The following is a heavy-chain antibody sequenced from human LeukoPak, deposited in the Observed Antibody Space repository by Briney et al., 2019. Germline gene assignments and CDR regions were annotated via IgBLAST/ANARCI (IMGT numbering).Heavy chain of an antibody. V-gene: IGHV3-48*03. CDR1: GFTFSSYE. D-gene: IGHD5-12*01. Sequence: GGSLRLSCAASGFTFSSYEMNWVRQAPGKGLEWVSYISSSGSTIYYADSVKGRFTISRDNAKNSLYLQMNSLRAEDTAVYYCAREGSGYHFPFLFYWGQGTLVTVSS. CDR3: AREGSGYHFPFLFY. CDR2: ISSSGSTI. J-gene: IGHJ4*02.